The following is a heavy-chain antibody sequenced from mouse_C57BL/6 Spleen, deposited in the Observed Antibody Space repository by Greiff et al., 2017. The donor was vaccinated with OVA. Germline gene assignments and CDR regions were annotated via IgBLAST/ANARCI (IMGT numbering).Heavy chain of an antibody. D-gene: IGHD4-1*01. CDR3: ARDAGWDGSFAY. CDR2: RSNKANDYTT. Sequence: EVQVVESGGGLVQSGRSLRLSCATSGFTFSDFYMEWVRHAPGKGLEWIAARSNKANDYTTEYSASVQGRLIVSRDTSQSILYLQMNALRAEDTASYYCARDAGWDGSFAYWGQGTLVTVSA. J-gene: IGHJ3*01. V-gene: IGHV7-1*01. CDR1: GFTFSDFY.